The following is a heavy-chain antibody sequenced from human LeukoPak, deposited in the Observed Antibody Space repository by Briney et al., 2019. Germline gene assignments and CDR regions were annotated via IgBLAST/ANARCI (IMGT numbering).Heavy chain of an antibody. CDR2: TSGSGGST. CDR1: GFTFSSYA. CDR3: AKDKGVVRGVTNWFDP. J-gene: IGHJ5*02. Sequence: PGGSLRLSCAASGFTFSSYAMSWVRQAPGKGLEWVSATSGSGGSTYYADSVKGRFTISRDNSKNTLYLQMNSLRAEDTAVYYCAKDKGVVRGVTNWFDPWGQGTLVTVSS. D-gene: IGHD3-10*01. V-gene: IGHV3-23*01.